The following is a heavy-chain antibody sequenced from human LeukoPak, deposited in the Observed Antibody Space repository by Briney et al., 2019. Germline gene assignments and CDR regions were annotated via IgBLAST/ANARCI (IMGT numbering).Heavy chain of an antibody. CDR1: GFMLSGSA. V-gene: IGHV3-21*01. CDR2: INDAGSHI. D-gene: IGHD6-13*01. J-gene: IGHJ4*02. Sequence: GGSLRLSCAASGFMLSGSAMNWVRQAPGKGLEWVSSINDAGSHIYYTDSVKGRFTISRDNAKNSLYLQMNSLRAEDSALYYCAKVGGSSWVPEGYYFDYWGQGTLVTVSS. CDR3: AKVGGSSWVPEGYYFDY.